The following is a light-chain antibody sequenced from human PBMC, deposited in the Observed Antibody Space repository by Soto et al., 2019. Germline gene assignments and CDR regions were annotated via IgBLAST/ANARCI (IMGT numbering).Light chain of an antibody. CDR2: EVN. J-gene: IGLJ1*01. CDR1: SSDIGAYDY. V-gene: IGLV2-14*01. Sequence: QSALSKPASLSGSPGQSITISCTGTSSDIGAYDYVSWFQQHPGKAPKLMISEVNNRPSGVSNRFSGSKSGNTAYLTISGLQVEDEAEYFCFSITTTTTDIFGSAPNATV. CDR3: FSITTTTTDI.